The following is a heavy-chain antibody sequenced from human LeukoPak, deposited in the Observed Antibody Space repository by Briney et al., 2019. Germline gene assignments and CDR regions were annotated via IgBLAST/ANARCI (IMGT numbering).Heavy chain of an antibody. CDR1: GYSFTGYW. Sequence: GESLKISCKGSGYSFTGYWIGWVRQMPGKGLEWMGIIYPGDSDTRYSPSFQGQVTISADKSISTAYLQWSSLKASDTAMYYCARQVYCSGGSCYGRWFDPWGQGTLVTVSS. CDR3: ARQVYCSGGSCYGRWFDP. D-gene: IGHD2-15*01. CDR2: IYPGDSDT. V-gene: IGHV5-51*01. J-gene: IGHJ5*02.